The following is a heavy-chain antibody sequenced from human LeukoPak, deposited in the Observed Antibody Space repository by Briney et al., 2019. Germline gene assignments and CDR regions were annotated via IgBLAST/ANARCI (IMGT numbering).Heavy chain of an antibody. D-gene: IGHD3-10*01. J-gene: IGHJ4*02. CDR1: GFTFRSYA. Sequence: AGGALRLSCAASGFTFRSYAMSWVRQAPGKGLEWVSTISAGGGRKYNADTVKGQCTISRASTKNTMYLKMTSLRAEKTAVYLCAKGYGSGSSRYYFDYWGQGPLAPVSS. CDR3: AKGYGSGSSRYYFDY. V-gene: IGHV3-23*01. CDR2: ISAGGGRK.